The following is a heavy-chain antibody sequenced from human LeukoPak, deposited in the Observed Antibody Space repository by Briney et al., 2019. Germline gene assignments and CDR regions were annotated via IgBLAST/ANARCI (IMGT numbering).Heavy chain of an antibody. V-gene: IGHV4-34*01. J-gene: IGHJ2*01. Sequence: PSETLSLTCAVYGVSFSGYYWTWIRQPPGRGLEWIGEISHGGSTTYNPSLQSRVTVSIDTSNNQFSLRMRSVTAADTAIYYCARRRWLGESKNWYLDLWGRGTLVTVSS. CDR2: ISHGGST. CDR3: ARRRWLGESKNWYLDL. D-gene: IGHD3-10*01. CDR1: GVSFSGYY.